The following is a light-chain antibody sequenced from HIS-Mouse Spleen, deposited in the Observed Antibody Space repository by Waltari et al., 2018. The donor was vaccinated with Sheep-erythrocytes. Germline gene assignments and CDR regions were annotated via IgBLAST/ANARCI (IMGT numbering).Light chain of an antibody. CDR1: SSDVGGYNY. Sequence: QSALTQPASVSGSPGQSITISCTGTSSDVGGYNYVSWYQQHPGKAPKRMIYEVSNRPSGVSNRFSGSKSGNTASLTISGLQAEDEADYYCCSYAGSYTFWVFGGGTKLTVL. V-gene: IGLV2-14*01. CDR2: EVS. J-gene: IGLJ3*02. CDR3: CSYAGSYTFWV.